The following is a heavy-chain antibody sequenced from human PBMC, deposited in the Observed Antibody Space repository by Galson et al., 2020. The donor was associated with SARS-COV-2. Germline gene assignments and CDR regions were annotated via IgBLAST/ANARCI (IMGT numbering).Heavy chain of an antibody. Sequence: GGSLRLSCVASGFTFSGRAMSWVRLPPGKGLEWVSSISDNSDDAHYADSVRGRFTISRDNSKNTLYLQMNSLRAEDTATYFCAKEPLPGVAGPIDHWGQGTLVTVSS. CDR3: AKEPLPGVAGPIDH. CDR2: ISDNSDDA. CDR1: GFTFSGRA. D-gene: IGHD6-19*01. J-gene: IGHJ4*02. V-gene: IGHV3-23*01.